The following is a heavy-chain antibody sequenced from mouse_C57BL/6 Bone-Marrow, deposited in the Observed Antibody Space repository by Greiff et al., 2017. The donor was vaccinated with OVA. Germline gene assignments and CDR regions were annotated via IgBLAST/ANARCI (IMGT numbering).Heavy chain of an antibody. J-gene: IGHJ2*01. CDR2: IDPENGDT. D-gene: IGHD1-1*01. CDR3: TTRDYYGRNYFDY. CDR1: GFNIKDDY. V-gene: IGHV14-4*01. Sequence: VQLKQSGAELVRPGASVKLSCTASGFNIKDDYMHWVKQRPEQGLEWIGWIDPENGDTEYASKFQGKAPITADTSSNTAYLQLSSLTSEDTAVYYCTTRDYYGRNYFDYWGQGTTLTVSS.